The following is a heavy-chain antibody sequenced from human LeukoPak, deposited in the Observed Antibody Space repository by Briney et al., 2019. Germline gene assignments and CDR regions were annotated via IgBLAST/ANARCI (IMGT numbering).Heavy chain of an antibody. CDR2: IYTSGST. J-gene: IGHJ4*02. Sequence: SETLSLTCTVSGGSISSGSYYWSWIRQPAGKGLEWIGRIYTSGSTDYNPSLKSRVPISVDTSKNQFSLKLSSVTAADTAVYYCARTRGYGDCGNWGQGTLVTVSS. CDR3: ARTRGYGDCGN. CDR1: GGSISSGSYY. D-gene: IGHD4-17*01. V-gene: IGHV4-61*02.